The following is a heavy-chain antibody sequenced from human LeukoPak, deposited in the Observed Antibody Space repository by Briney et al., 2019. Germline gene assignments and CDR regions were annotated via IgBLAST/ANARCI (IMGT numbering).Heavy chain of an antibody. D-gene: IGHD3-10*01. CDR2: INPDSGVT. V-gene: IGHV1-2*02. Sequence: GASVKVSCKASGYTFTDYYIHWVRQAPGQGSEWMGWINPDSGVTNFAQKFQGRVTMTRDTSISTAYMELSRLSSDDTAVYYCARDLVRGVIDFDYWGQGTLVTVSS. CDR1: GYTFTDYY. J-gene: IGHJ4*02. CDR3: ARDLVRGVIDFDY.